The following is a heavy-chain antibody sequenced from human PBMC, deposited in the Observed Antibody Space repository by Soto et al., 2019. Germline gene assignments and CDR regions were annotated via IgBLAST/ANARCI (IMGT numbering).Heavy chain of an antibody. J-gene: IGHJ4*02. Sequence: EVQLVESGGGLVKPGGSLRLSCAASGFTLSSHSMNWVRQAPGKGLEWVSSISISSTYIYYADSVKGRFTISRDNAKNSLYLQMNSLRVEDTAVYYCARGDLVRGVSPRVDYWGQGTLVTVSS. D-gene: IGHD3-10*01. CDR3: ARGDLVRGVSPRVDY. CDR2: ISISSTYI. CDR1: GFTLSSHS. V-gene: IGHV3-21*06.